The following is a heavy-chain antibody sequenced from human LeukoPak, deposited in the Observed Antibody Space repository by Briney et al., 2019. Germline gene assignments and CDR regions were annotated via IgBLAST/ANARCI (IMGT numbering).Heavy chain of an antibody. Sequence: ASVKVSCKASGYTFTAYYMHWVRQAPGQGLEWMGRIDPTGGGTNYAQKFQGRVTMTRDTSISAAYMELTRLTSDDTATYYCARNRGATVTAGLGCLDTWGQGATVTVSS. CDR3: ARNRGATVTAGLGCLDT. CDR1: GYTFTAYY. CDR2: IDPTGGGT. J-gene: IGHJ3*02. V-gene: IGHV1-2*06. D-gene: IGHD3-16*01.